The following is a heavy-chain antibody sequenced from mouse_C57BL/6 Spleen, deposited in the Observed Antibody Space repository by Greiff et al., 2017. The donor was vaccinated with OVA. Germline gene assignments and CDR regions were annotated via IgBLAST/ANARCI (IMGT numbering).Heavy chain of an antibody. Sequence: VQLQESGAELVRPGASVTLSCKASGYTFTDYEMHWVKQTPVHGLEWIGAIDPETGGTAYNQKFKGKAILTADKSSSTAYMELRSLTSEDSAVYYCTKGIITTVVATPGFAYWGQGTLVTVSA. CDR3: TKGIITTVVATPGFAY. CDR1: GYTFTDYE. CDR2: IDPETGGT. J-gene: IGHJ3*01. D-gene: IGHD1-1*01. V-gene: IGHV1-15*01.